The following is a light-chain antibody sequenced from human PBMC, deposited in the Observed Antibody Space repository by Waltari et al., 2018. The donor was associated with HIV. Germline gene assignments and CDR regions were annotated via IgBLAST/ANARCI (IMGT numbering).Light chain of an antibody. CDR3: MQGLQTPFT. CDR2: LGS. J-gene: IGKJ3*01. Sequence: IVMTQLPLSLPVNPGEPASISCMSTQSLRHSNHYNYLNWFLQKPGQSPRLLVYLGSTRAYGVPDRFSGGGSGTNCTLKIRRVEADDVGVYYCMQGLQTPFTLGPGTKVDI. CDR1: QSLRHSNHYNY. V-gene: IGKV2-28*01.